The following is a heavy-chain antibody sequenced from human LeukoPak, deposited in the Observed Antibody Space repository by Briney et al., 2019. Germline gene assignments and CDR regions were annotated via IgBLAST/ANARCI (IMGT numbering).Heavy chain of an antibody. CDR3: ARDLPEGVHYGMSFQH. D-gene: IGHD4-17*01. Sequence: ASVKVSCKASGYTFTGYYMHWVRQAPGQGVEWMGWINPNSGGTNYAQKFQGRVTMTRDTSISTAYMELSRLRSDDTAVYYCARDLPEGVHYGMSFQHWGQGTLVTVSS. V-gene: IGHV1-2*02. J-gene: IGHJ1*01. CDR2: INPNSGGT. CDR1: GYTFTGYY.